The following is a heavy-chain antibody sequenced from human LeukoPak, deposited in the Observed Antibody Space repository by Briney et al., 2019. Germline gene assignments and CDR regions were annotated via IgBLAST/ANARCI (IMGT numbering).Heavy chain of an antibody. V-gene: IGHV3-48*01. CDR3: ARDHLDGSGYLDY. CDR2: ITNSGNSK. Sequence: PGGSLRLSCAASEFTFSSYSMNWVRQAPGKGLEWVSYITNSGNSKSYADSVKGRFTISRDNTKSSLYLQMNSLRAEDTAVYYCARDHLDGSGYLDYWGQGTLVTVSS. J-gene: IGHJ4*02. D-gene: IGHD2-15*01. CDR1: EFTFSSYS.